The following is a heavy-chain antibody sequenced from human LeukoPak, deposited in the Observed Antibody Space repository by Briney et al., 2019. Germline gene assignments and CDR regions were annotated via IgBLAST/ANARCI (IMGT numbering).Heavy chain of an antibody. V-gene: IGHV3-53*01. Sequence: GGSLRLSCAASGFTVSSNYMSWVRQAPGKGLEWVSVIYSGGNTYYADSVKGRFTISRDNSKNTLYLQMNSLRAEDTAVYYCARDLVELGGFDYWGQGTLVTVSS. CDR1: GFTVSSNY. CDR3: ARDLVELGGFDY. J-gene: IGHJ4*02. CDR2: IYSGGNT. D-gene: IGHD3-16*01.